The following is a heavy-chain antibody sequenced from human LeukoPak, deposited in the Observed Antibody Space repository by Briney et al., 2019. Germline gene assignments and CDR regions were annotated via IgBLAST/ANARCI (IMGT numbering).Heavy chain of an antibody. CDR1: GGSISSYY. CDR3: AKVVDWFDP. J-gene: IGHJ5*02. V-gene: IGHV4-59*01. CDR2: IYYSGST. Sequence: PSETLSLTCTVSGGSISSYYWICMRQPPGKGLEWIGYIYYSGSTNYNPSLKSRVAISVDTSKNQFSLKLSSVTAADTAVYYCAKVVDWFDPWGQGTLVTVSS.